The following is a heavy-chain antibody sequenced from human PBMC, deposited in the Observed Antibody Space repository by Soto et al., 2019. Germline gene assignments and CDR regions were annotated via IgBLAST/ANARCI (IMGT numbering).Heavy chain of an antibody. CDR3: ARGDLAAAGPNYYYYGMDV. V-gene: IGHV1-2*04. J-gene: IGHJ6*02. CDR2: INPNSGGT. Sequence: GASVKVSCKASGYTFTGYCMHWVRQAPGQGLEWMGWINPNSGGTNYAQKFQGWVTMTRDTSISTAYMELSRLRSDDTAVYYCARGDLAAAGPNYYYYGMDVRGQGTTVTVSS. D-gene: IGHD6-13*01. CDR1: GYTFTGYC.